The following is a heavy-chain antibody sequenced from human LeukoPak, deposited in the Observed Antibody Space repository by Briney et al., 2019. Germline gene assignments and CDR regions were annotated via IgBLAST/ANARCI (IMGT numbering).Heavy chain of an antibody. CDR3: ARDDSSSSLDY. V-gene: IGHV4-4*02. CDR1: GDSISSRNW. D-gene: IGHD6-6*01. J-gene: IGHJ4*02. Sequence: SGTLSLTCDVSGDSISSRNWWSWVRQPPGKGLEWIGEIHHSGSTNYNPFLKSRVTISVDKSKNQFSLKLTSVTAADTAVYYCARDDSSSSLDYWGQGTLVAVSA. CDR2: IHHSGST.